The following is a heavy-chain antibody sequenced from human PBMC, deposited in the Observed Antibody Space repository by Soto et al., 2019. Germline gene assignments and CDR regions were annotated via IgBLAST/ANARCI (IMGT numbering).Heavy chain of an antibody. D-gene: IGHD6-19*01. Sequence: GGSLRLSCAASGFTFSSYAMSWVRQAPGKGLEWVSAISGSGGSTYYADSVKGRFTISRDNSKNTLYLQMNSLRAADRAVYYCAKYSGLVGGWTGYYGMDVWGQGTTVTVSS. CDR2: ISGSGGST. CDR3: AKYSGLVGGWTGYYGMDV. V-gene: IGHV3-23*01. J-gene: IGHJ6*02. CDR1: GFTFSSYA.